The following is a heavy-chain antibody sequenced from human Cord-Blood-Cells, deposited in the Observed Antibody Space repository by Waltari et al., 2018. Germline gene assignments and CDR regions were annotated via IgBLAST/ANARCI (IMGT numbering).Heavy chain of an antibody. CDR3: AKDRIAVAGLYYYGMDV. D-gene: IGHD6-19*01. V-gene: IGHV3-9*01. CDR1: GSTFDDYA. CDR2: ISWNSGSI. J-gene: IGHJ6*02. Sequence: EVQLVESGGGLVQPGRSLRLSCAASGSTFDDYARHWVRHAPGKGLEWVSGISWNSGSIGYADSVKGRFTISRDNAKNSLYLQMNSLRAEDTALYYCAKDRIAVAGLYYYGMDVWGQGTTVTVSS.